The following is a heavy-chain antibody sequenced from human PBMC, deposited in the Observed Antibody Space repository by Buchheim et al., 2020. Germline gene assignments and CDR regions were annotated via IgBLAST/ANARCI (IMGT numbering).Heavy chain of an antibody. J-gene: IGHJ6*02. CDR2: ISHDGTTA. CDR3: ARGGKYTNYYYYGMDV. D-gene: IGHD6-6*01. V-gene: IGHV3-30-3*01. CDR1: GLSFNDYA. Sequence: QVQLVESGGGVVQPGRSLRLSCAAAGLSFNDYAFNWVRQAPGKGLQWVAVISHDGTTAYYADSVKGRFTISRDDSKNTLFLQMNTLSAEDTAVYYCARGGKYTNYYYYGMDVWGQGTT.